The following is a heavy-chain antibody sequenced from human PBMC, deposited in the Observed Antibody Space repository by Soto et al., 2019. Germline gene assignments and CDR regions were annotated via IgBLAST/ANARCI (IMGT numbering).Heavy chain of an antibody. V-gene: IGHV3-7*01. CDR3: SRSLNS. CDR2: INQDGSEK. J-gene: IGHJ4*02. Sequence: EVQLMESGGGLVQPGGSLRLSCAASGFTFSTYWMDWVRQTPGKGLEWVANINQDGSEKNYVDSVKGRFTISRDNAGNSLYLQMSRLTAEDSALYYCSRSLNSWGQGTLVTVSS. CDR1: GFTFSTYW.